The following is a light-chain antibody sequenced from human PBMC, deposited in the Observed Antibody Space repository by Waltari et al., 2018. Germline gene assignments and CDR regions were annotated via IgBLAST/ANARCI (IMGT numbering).Light chain of an antibody. CDR1: QSVRRT. CDR3: QKYGTLPAT. V-gene: IGKV3-20*01. J-gene: IGKJ1*01. CDR2: DAS. Sequence: EIVLTQSPGTLSLSPGERATLSCTASQSVRRTLAWYQQKPGQAPRLLIYDASTRATGIPDRFSGSGSGTDFSLTISRLEPEEFAVYYCQKYGTLPATFGQGTKVEIK.